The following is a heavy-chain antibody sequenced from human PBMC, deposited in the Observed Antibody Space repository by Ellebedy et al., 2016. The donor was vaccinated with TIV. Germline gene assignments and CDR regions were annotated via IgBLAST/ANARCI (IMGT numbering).Heavy chain of an antibody. D-gene: IGHD3-16*01. J-gene: IGHJ4*02. V-gene: IGHV3-23*01. CDR1: GFTFSSYA. Sequence: PGGSLRLSCAASGFTFSSYAMNWVRQAPGKGLEWVSIISGTGGSTNYADSVKARFTISRDNSKNTLYLQMNSLRVEDTAVYYCAREPPVGGFDYWGQGTLVTVSS. CDR2: ISGTGGST. CDR3: AREPPVGGFDY.